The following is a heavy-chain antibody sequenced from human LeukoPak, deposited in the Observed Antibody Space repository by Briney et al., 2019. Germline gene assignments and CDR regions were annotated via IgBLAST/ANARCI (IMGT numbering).Heavy chain of an antibody. J-gene: IGHJ4*02. Sequence: PGGSLRLSCAASGFTVSSNYMSWVRQAPGKGLEWVSVIYSGGSTYYADSVKGRFTISRDNSKNTLYLQMNSLRAEDTAVYYCARVTMIVVVIDYWGQGTLVTVSS. CDR3: ARVTMIVVVIDY. V-gene: IGHV3-53*01. D-gene: IGHD3-22*01. CDR2: IYSGGST. CDR1: GFTVSSNY.